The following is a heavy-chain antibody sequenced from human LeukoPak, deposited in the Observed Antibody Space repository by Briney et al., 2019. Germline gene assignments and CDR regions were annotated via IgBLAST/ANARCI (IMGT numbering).Heavy chain of an antibody. J-gene: IGHJ4*02. CDR2: IYSGGST. CDR1: GFTVSSNY. Sequence: PGGSLRLSGAASGFTVSSNYMSWVRRAPGKGLEWVSVIYSGGSTYYADSVKGRFTISRDNSKNTLYLQMNSLRAEDTAVYYCARDSIGFDYWGQGTLVTVSS. V-gene: IGHV3-53*01. D-gene: IGHD2-15*01. CDR3: ARDSIGFDY.